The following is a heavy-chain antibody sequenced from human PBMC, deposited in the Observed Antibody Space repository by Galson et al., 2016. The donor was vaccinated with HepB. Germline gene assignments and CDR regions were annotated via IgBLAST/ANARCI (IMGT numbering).Heavy chain of an antibody. CDR2: ISYDGSKK. V-gene: IGHV3-30*04. J-gene: IGHJ4*02. Sequence: SLRLSCAASGFPFRSNAMHWVRQAPGKGLEWVAVISYDGSKKVYADSVKGRFTISRDNSKNTFHLQMTSLRPEDTAVYYCARDLTPLIVVVNTYYFDSWGQGTRVTVS. CDR3: ARDLTPLIVVVNTYYFDS. CDR1: GFPFRSNA. D-gene: IGHD3-22*01.